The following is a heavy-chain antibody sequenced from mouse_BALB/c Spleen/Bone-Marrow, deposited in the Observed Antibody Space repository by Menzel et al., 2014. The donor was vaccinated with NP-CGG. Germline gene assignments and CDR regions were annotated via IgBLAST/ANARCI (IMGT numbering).Heavy chain of an antibody. CDR1: GLSLTSYG. V-gene: IGHV2-9*02. J-gene: IGHJ4*01. D-gene: IGHD1-1*01. CDR3: AREGRGYYGSSGAAMDY. CDR2: IWAGGST. Sequence: VKLMESGPGLVAPSQSLSISCTVSGLSLTSYGVHWVRQPPGQGLEWLGAIWAGGSTNYNLALMSRLTISKDNSKSQVFLKMNSLQTDDTAMYYCAREGRGYYGSSGAAMDYWGQGTKVTVSS.